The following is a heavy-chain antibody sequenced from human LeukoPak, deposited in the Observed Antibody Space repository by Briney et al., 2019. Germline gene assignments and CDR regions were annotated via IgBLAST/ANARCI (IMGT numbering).Heavy chain of an antibody. J-gene: IGHJ6*02. V-gene: IGHV3-30*18. Sequence: PGGSLRLSCAASGFTFSSYGMHWVRQAPGKGLEWVAVISYDGSNKYYADSVKGRFTISRDNSKNTLYLQMNSPRAEDTAVYYCAKGRWDGDIVVVVAAEPYGMDVWGQGTTVTVSS. CDR2: ISYDGSNK. CDR3: AKGRWDGDIVVVVAAEPYGMDV. CDR1: GFTFSSYG. D-gene: IGHD2-15*01.